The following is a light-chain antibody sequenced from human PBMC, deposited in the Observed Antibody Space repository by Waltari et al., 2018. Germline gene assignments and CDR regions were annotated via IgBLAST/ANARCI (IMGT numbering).Light chain of an antibody. CDR1: TSDVGSYHY. CDR2: DSI. Sequence: QSALTQPASVSGSPGQTITIPCTGTTSDVGSYHYVSWYQRHPGKAPHLLFHDSIILPSLVSVRFSRSKSRNTAPLTISGLQAEDDGDYYCSSYTDDTTLDVIFGGGTKLTVL. J-gene: IGLJ2*01. CDR3: SSYTDDTTLDVI. V-gene: IGLV2-14*03.